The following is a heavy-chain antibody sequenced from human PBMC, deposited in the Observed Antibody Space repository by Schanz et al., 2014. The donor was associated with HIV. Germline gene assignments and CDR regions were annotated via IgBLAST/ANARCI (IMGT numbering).Heavy chain of an antibody. CDR2: IWFDGSKK. CDR1: GFTFSSYG. Sequence: QVQLVESGGGVVQPGRSLRLSCAASGFTFSSYGMHWVRQAPGKGLEWVAVIWFDGSKKYYADSVKGRFTISRDNVKDTLFLQLNSLRPDDSAIYYCARADYGSGSFHNGPDYWGQGTLVTVSS. D-gene: IGHD3-10*01. CDR3: ARADYGSGSFHNGPDY. J-gene: IGHJ4*02. V-gene: IGHV3-33*01.